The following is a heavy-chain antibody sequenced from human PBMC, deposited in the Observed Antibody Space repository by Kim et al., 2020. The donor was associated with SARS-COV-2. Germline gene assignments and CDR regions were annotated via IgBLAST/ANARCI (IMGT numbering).Heavy chain of an antibody. CDR2: LSHSGST. V-gene: IGHV4-59*02. Sequence: SETLSLTCSVSGASVSNYYWSWIRQPPGEGLEWIGYLSHSGSTNYNSSLKNRVTISVDTSQNRFSLKLTSVTAADTAVYYCARHYDQDPFDYWGQGALVTVSS. CDR3: ARHYDQDPFDY. J-gene: IGHJ4*02. CDR1: GASVSNYY. D-gene: IGHD3-3*01.